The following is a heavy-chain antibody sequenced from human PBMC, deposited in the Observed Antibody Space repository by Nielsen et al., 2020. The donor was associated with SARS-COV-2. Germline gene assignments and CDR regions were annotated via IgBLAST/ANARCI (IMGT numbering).Heavy chain of an antibody. J-gene: IGHJ5*02. Sequence: GESLKISCEASGFTLSSHGMHWVRQPPGKGLEWVAHMWYHGGDENYADSVRGRFTISRDLSKNTAYLQMSSLRVEDTAVYYCARDLTFGAYWFDPWSQGTLVTVSS. CDR1: GFTLSSHG. CDR3: ARDLTFGAYWFDP. V-gene: IGHV3-33*01. D-gene: IGHD3/OR15-3a*01. CDR2: MWYHGGDE.